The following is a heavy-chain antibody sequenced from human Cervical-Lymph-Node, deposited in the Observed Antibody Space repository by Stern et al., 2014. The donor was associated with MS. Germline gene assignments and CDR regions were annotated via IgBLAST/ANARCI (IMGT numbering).Heavy chain of an antibody. J-gene: IGHJ4*02. CDR1: GFTFGRHA. CDR2: ISYDGSSQ. Sequence: VQLVQSGGGVVQPGRSLRLSCATSGFTFGRHAMHWVRQAPGKGLEWVAIISYDGSSQDYADSVKGRFTISRSNFNNTLYLQMNSLRVEDTAMYYCARPSAARYFDYWGQGSQVTVSS. CDR3: ARPSAARYFDY. D-gene: IGHD6-25*01. V-gene: IGHV3-30-3*01.